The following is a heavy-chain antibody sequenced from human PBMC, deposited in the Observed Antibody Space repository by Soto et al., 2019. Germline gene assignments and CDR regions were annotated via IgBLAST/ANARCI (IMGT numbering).Heavy chain of an antibody. J-gene: IGHJ6*01. CDR1: GYSIIGGVY. Sequence: PSETXSLTCYVSGYSIIGGVYFCCIRQPPGKGLEWIANIYHSGSSYYTPSLKTRVTPSVDTSKNQTSLRLNSLTAADTDVYFCQRVRIFDYWLETRGPGLPVNLHYG. D-gene: IGHD3-3*01. CDR2: IYHSGSS. CDR3: QRVRIFDYWLETRGPGLPVNLHYG. V-gene: IGHV4-38-2*02.